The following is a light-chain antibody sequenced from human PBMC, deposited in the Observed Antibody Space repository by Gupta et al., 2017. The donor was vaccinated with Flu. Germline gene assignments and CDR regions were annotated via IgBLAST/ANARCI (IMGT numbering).Light chain of an antibody. Sequence: TQSPDTMSASPGEKVTLTCTAGQSVRRALSWYKQTLDQPPRLLIYDASQRDAGVPDRFSGGGFKCHFTLTITSREHVVYASYFCYQYSYWPPVTFGQGTR. CDR2: DAS. CDR3: YQYSYWPPVT. J-gene: IGKJ5*01. CDR1: QSVRRA. V-gene: IGKV3-11*02.